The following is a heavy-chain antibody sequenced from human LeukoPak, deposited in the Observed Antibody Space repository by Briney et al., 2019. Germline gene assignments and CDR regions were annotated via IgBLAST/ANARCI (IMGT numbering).Heavy chain of an antibody. V-gene: IGHV3-53*01. Sequence: GGSLRLSCAASGFIVSTKYMTWVRQAPGKGLVWVSVIYSGGGTYYADSVKGRFTISRDNSKNTLYLQMNNLRAEDTALYYCASGEMATVTLDYWGQGTLVVVSS. CDR1: GFIVSTKY. J-gene: IGHJ4*02. CDR2: IYSGGGT. CDR3: ASGEMATVTLDY. D-gene: IGHD5-24*01.